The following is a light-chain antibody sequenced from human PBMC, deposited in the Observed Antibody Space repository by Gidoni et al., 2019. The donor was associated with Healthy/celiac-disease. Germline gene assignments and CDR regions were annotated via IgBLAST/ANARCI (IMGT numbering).Light chain of an antibody. V-gene: IGKV1-39*01. CDR1: QSISSY. CDR2: AAS. J-gene: IGKJ3*01. CDR3: QQSYSTRLT. Sequence: DIQMTKSPSSLSASVGDRVTITCRASQSISSYLNWYQQKPGKAPKLLIYAASSLQSGVPSRFSGSGSGTDFTLTISSLQPEDFATYYCQQSYSTRLTFGAGTKVDIK.